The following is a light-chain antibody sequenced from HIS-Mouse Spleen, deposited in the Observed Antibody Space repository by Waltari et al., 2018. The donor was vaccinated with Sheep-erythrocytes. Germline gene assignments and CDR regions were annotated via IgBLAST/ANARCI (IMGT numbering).Light chain of an antibody. Sequence: QSALTPPRSVSGSPGQSRTLSCTGTRSAGCGDNHVSWYQQHPGKAPKLMIYDVSKRPSGVPDRFSGSKSGNTASLTISGLQAEDEADYYCCSYAGSYTWVFGGGTKLTVL. J-gene: IGLJ3*02. CDR3: CSYAGSYTWV. V-gene: IGLV2-11*01. CDR1: RSAGCGDNH. CDR2: DVS.